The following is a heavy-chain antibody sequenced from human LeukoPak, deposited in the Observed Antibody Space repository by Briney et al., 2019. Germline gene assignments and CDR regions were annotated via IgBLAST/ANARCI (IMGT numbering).Heavy chain of an antibody. CDR1: GFTFSRYW. CDR3: AKDLRVVINGIDY. D-gene: IGHD3-22*01. CDR2: IREDGSET. Sequence: PGGSLRLSCEASGFTFSRYWMSWVRQAPGKGLEWVASIREDGSETYPADSVRGRFTFSRDNAKNSLYLQMHSLRVEDTAVYYCAKDLRVVINGIDYWGQGTLVTVSS. J-gene: IGHJ4*02. V-gene: IGHV3-7*01.